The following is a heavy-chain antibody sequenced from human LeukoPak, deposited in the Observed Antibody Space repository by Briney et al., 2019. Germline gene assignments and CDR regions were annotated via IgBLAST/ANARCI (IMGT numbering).Heavy chain of an antibody. J-gene: IGHJ4*02. Sequence: GGSLRLSCAASGFTFSAYHMNWVRQAPGKGLEWVSYISIISSTIYYADSVKGRFTISGDDAKNSVYLQMNSLRADDTAVYYCARTHERDLDYWGQGTLVTVSS. CDR1: GFTFSAYH. V-gene: IGHV3-48*01. CDR2: ISIISSTI. CDR3: ARTHERDLDY.